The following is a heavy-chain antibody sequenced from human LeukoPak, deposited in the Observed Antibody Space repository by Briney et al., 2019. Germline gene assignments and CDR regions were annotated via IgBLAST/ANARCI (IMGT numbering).Heavy chain of an antibody. CDR3: ARVSEVLWFGELSPGFDAFDI. CDR1: GGSISSGGYY. Sequence: PSQTLSLTCTVSGGSISSGGYYWSWIRQHPGKGLEWIGYIYYSGSTYYNPSLKSRVTISVDMSKNQFSLKLSSVTAADTAVYYCARVSEVLWFGELSPGFDAFDIWGQGTMVTVSS. J-gene: IGHJ3*02. D-gene: IGHD3-10*01. CDR2: IYYSGST. V-gene: IGHV4-31*03.